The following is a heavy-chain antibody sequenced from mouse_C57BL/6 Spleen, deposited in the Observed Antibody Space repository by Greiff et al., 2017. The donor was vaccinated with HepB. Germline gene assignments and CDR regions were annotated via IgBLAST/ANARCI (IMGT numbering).Heavy chain of an antibody. J-gene: IGHJ2*01. CDR2: IDPETGGT. CDR3: TRSHTFYFDY. V-gene: IGHV1-15*01. CDR1: GYTFTDYE. Sequence: VQLQQSGAELVRPGASVTLSCKASGYTFTDYEMHWVKQTPVHGLEWIGAIDPETGGTAYNQKFKGKAILTADKSSSTAYMELLSLTSEDSAVYYCTRSHTFYFDYWGQGTTPTVSS.